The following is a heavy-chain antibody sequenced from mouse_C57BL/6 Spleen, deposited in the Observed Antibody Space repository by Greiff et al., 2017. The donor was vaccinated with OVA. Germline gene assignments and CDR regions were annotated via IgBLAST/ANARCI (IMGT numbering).Heavy chain of an antibody. CDR3: TREDTTVVGSFDD. V-gene: IGHV1-5*01. CDR2: IYPGNSDT. Sequence: VQLQQSGTVLARPGASVKMSCKTSGYTFTSYWMHWVKQRPGQGLEWIGAIYPGNSDTSYNQKFKGKAKLTAVTSASTAYMELSSLTNEDSAVYYCTREDTTVVGSFDDWGQGATLTVSS. CDR1: GYTFTSYW. J-gene: IGHJ2*01. D-gene: IGHD1-1*01.